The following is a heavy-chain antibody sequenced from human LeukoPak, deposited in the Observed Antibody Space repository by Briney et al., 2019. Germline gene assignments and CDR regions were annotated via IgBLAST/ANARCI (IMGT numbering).Heavy chain of an antibody. D-gene: IGHD1-14*01. V-gene: IGHV3-23*01. Sequence: PGGSLRLSCAASAFTFSNYAMSWVRQAPGKGLEWVSGIGPSGGSTYYADSVRGRFTISRDNSRDTLSLQMNSLRAEDTAVYYCAKAAGVDYFDYWGQGTLVTVSS. J-gene: IGHJ4*02. CDR1: AFTFSNYA. CDR2: IGPSGGST. CDR3: AKAAGVDYFDY.